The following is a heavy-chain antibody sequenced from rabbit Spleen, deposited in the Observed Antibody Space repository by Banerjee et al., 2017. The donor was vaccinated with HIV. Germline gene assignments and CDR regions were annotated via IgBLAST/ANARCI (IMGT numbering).Heavy chain of an antibody. CDR3: ARDDYDNNVRVYFDL. CDR2: IDGGSSGRT. Sequence: QSLEESGGGLVKPEGSLTLTCKASGFSFSGGYDMCWVRQAPGKGLEWVACIDGGSSGRTDYASWAKGRFTISKTSSTTVTLQMASLTAADTATYFCARDDYDNNVRVYFDLWGPGTLVTVS. D-gene: IGHD2-1*01. J-gene: IGHJ4*01. V-gene: IGHV1S40*01. CDR1: GFSFSGGYD.